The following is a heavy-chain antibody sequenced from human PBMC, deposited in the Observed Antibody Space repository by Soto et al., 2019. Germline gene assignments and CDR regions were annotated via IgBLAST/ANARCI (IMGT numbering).Heavy chain of an antibody. J-gene: IGHJ4*02. CDR2: ISGGGGGNT. CDR1: GFTFSTYA. CDR3: AKDYVGKLYY. V-gene: IGHV3-23*01. Sequence: EVQLLESGGGLVQPGGSLRLSCAASGFTFSTYAMTWVRQAPGGGLEWVSAISGGGGGNTYYADSVKGRFTISSDNSKNTLYLQMNSLRAEDTAIYFCAKDYVGKLYYWCQGTLVTFSS. D-gene: IGHD3-16*01.